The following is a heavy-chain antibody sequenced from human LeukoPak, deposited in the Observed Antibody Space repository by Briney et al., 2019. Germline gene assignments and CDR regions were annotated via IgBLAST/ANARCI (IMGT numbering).Heavy chain of an antibody. CDR3: ATNKDWAEAD. CDR1: DGSIRTYY. V-gene: IGHV4-59*03. J-gene: IGHJ4*02. CDR2: IYYRGDI. Sequence: PSETLSLTCSVSDGSIRTYYWSWIRQSPGQGLEWIGNIYYRGDINYNPSLKSRVIISIDTSKNQFSLKVTSLTAADTAVYYCATNKDWAEADWGQGTLVIVSS. D-gene: IGHD3/OR15-3a*01.